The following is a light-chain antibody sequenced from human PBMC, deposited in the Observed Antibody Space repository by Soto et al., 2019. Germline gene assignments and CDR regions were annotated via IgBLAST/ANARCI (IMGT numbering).Light chain of an antibody. CDR3: QQYNNWPRT. CDR2: GAS. J-gene: IGKJ1*01. Sequence: MGVAQGAATLSVSPGERATLSCRASQSVSSNSAWYQQKPGQAPRLLIYGASTRATGIPARFSGSGSGTEFTLTISSLQSEDFAVYYCQQYNNWPRTFGQGTKV. V-gene: IGKV3-15*01. CDR1: QSVSSN.